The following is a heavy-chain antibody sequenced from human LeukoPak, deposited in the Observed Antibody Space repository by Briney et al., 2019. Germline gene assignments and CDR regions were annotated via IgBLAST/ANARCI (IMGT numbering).Heavy chain of an antibody. CDR3: ARTGRRGYFDF. V-gene: IGHV4-59*01. D-gene: IGHD1-14*01. CDR2: IYYSGST. CDR1: GGSISSYY. J-gene: IGHJ2*01. Sequence: SETLSLTRTVSGGSISSYYWSWIRQPPGKGLEWIGYIYYSGSTNYNPSLRSRVAISGDTSNNQFSLILTSVTTTDTAIYYCARTGRRGYFDFWGRGTLVTVSS.